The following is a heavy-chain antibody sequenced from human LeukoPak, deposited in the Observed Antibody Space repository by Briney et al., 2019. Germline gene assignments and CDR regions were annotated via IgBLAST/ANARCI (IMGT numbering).Heavy chain of an antibody. CDR3: ASGARRDGYTYYFDY. D-gene: IGHD5-24*01. CDR2: IYTSGST. J-gene: IGHJ4*02. Sequence: SETLSLTCTVSGGSIGSYYWSWIRQPPGKGLEWIGRIYTSGSTNYNPSLKSRVTMSVDTSKNQFSLKLSSVTAADTAVYYCASGARRDGYTYYFDYWGQGTLVTVSS. CDR1: GGSIGSYY. V-gene: IGHV4-4*07.